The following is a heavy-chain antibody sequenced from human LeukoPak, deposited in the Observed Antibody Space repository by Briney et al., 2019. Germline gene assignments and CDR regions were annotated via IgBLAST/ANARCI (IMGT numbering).Heavy chain of an antibody. CDR2: VYPGDSDT. J-gene: IGHJ4*02. CDR1: GYSFTNYW. D-gene: IGHD3-16*01. V-gene: IGHV5-51*01. CDR3: ATPRLVPPI. Sequence: GESLKISCKASGYSFTNYWIGWLRQMPGKGLEWMGIVYPGDSDTRYSPSFQGQVTISADKSITTAYLQWSSLKASDTAIYYCATPRLVPPIWGQRTLVTVSS.